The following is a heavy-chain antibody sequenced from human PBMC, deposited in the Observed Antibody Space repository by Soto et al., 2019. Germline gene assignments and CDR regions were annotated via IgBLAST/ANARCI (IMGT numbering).Heavy chain of an antibody. CDR3: ARDRSGVRYFDWLTYWYFDL. CDR2: IYYSGST. J-gene: IGHJ2*01. D-gene: IGHD3-9*01. V-gene: IGHV4-31*03. CDR1: GGSISSGGYY. Sequence: QVQLQESGPGLVKPSQTLSLTCTVSGGSISSGGYYWSWIRQHPGKGLEWIGYIYYSGSTYYNPSRKSRVTIPVATSKDQFSLKLGSVTAADTDVYYCARDRSGVRYFDWLTYWYFDLWGRCTLVTVSS.